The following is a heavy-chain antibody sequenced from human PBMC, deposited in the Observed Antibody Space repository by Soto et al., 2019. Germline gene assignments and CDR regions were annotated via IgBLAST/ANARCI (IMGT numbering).Heavy chain of an antibody. CDR3: AVHSGYYYWASDY. CDR2: IYYSGST. D-gene: IGHD3-22*01. V-gene: IGHV4-39*01. Sequence: SETLSLTCTVSGGSISSSSYYWGWIRQPPGKGLEWIGSIYYSGSTYYNPSLKSRVTISVDTSKNQFSLKLSSVTAADTAVYYCAVHSGYYYWASDYWGQGTLVTVSS. J-gene: IGHJ4*02. CDR1: GGSISSSSYY.